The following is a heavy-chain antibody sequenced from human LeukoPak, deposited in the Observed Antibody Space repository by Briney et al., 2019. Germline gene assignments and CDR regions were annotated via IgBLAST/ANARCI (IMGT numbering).Heavy chain of an antibody. Sequence: GSSVKVSCKASGGTFSGHAISWVRQAPGQGLEWMGGLIPIFGATNSTQRFQGRITISTDESTTTAYLELSGLTFEDTAVYFCAAGDPFNYYMDRWGKGTTVTVFS. CDR1: GGTFSGHA. V-gene: IGHV1-69*05. J-gene: IGHJ6*03. CDR2: LIPIFGAT. D-gene: IGHD4-17*01. CDR3: AAGDPFNYYMDR.